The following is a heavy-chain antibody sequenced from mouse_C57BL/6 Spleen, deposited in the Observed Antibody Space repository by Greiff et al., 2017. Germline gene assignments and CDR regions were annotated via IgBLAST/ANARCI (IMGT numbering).Heavy chain of an antibody. CDR1: GFTFSSYT. D-gene: IGHD1-1*01. CDR3: ARIYYYGSSYWYFDV. J-gene: IGHJ1*03. V-gene: IGHV5-9*01. CDR2: ISGGGGNT. Sequence: EVQVVESGGGLVKPGGSLKLSCAASGFTFSSYTMSWVRQTPEKRLEWVATISGGGGNTYYPDSVKGRFTIARDNAKNTLYLQMSSLRSEDTALYYCARIYYYGSSYWYFDVWGTGTTVTVSS.